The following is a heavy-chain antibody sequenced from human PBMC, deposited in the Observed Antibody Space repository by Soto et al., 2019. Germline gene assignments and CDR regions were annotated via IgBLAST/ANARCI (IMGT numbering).Heavy chain of an antibody. CDR3: ARDDDYLANGLGY. V-gene: IGHV3-33*01. CDR2: ILNDGSAQ. Sequence: QVQLVESGGGVVQPGRSLRLTCAATGFSFSRHGMHWVRQAPGKGLEWLAVILNDGSAQEYADSVKGRFTISRDNSKNTLSLQMNNLRAEDTSVYYCARDDDYLANGLGYWGQGILFTVSS. D-gene: IGHD4-17*01. J-gene: IGHJ4*02. CDR1: GFSFSRHG.